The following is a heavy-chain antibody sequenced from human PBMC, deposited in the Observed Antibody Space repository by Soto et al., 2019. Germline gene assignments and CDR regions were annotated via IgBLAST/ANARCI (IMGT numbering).Heavy chain of an antibody. Sequence: GGSLRLSCAASGFTFSSYSMNWVRQAPGKGLEWVSYISSSSSNTYYADSVKGRFTISRDNSKNTLFLQMNSLRAEDTALYYCANTYGGGYWGQGTLVTVSS. CDR1: GFTFSSYS. J-gene: IGHJ4*02. V-gene: IGHV3-48*01. CDR2: ISSSSSNT. D-gene: IGHD4-17*01. CDR3: ANTYGGGY.